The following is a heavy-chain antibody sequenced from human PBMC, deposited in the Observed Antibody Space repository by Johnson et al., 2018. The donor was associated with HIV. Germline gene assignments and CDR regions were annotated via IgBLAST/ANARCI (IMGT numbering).Heavy chain of an antibody. J-gene: IGHJ3*02. CDR3: ARDSETSITMIVVVITGAFDS. V-gene: IGHV3-30*01. D-gene: IGHD3-22*01. Sequence: QMQLVESGGGVVQPGRSLRLSCAASGFTFSNYAMHWVRQAPGKGLEWVAFIRYDGSNKYYADSVKGRFTISRDNSKNTLYLQMNSLRAEDTAVYYCARDSETSITMIVVVITGAFDSWGQGTMVTVSS. CDR2: IRYDGSNK. CDR1: GFTFSNYA.